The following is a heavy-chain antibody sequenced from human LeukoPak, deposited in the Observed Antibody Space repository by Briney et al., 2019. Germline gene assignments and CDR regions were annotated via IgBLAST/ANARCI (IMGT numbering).Heavy chain of an antibody. V-gene: IGHV7-4-1*02. Sequence: GASVKVSCKASGYTFTSYAMNWVRQAPGQGLEWMGWINTNTGNPTYAQGFTGRFVFSLDTSVSTAYLQINSLKAEDTAVYYCARSAIAVFRRRNNWFDPWGQGTLVTVSS. CDR2: INTNTGNP. CDR1: GYTFTSYA. D-gene: IGHD6-19*01. CDR3: ARSAIAVFRRRNNWFDP. J-gene: IGHJ5*02.